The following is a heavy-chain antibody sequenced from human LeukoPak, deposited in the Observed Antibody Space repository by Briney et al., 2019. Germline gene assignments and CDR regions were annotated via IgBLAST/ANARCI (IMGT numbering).Heavy chain of an antibody. CDR1: GGSISNYY. V-gene: IGHV4-59*12. D-gene: IGHD3-10*01. CDR3: ARLLRGRGYGSGSYYNPDPFFDY. J-gene: IGHJ4*02. Sequence: SETLSLTCTVSGGSISNYYWSWIRQPPGKGLEWIGYIYYSGSTYYNPSLKSRVTISVDTSKNQFSLKLSSVTAADTAVYYCARLLRGRGYGSGSYYNPDPFFDYWGQGTLVTVSS. CDR2: IYYSGST.